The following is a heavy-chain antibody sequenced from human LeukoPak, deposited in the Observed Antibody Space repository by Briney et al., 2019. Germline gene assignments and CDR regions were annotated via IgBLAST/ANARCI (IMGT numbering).Heavy chain of an antibody. Sequence: RTSETLSLTCAVYGGSFSGYYWSWIRQPPGKGLEWIGEINHSGSTNYNPSLKSRVTISVDTSKNQFSLKLSSVPAADTAVYYCARGVLWYYYDSSGPNYFDYWGQGTLVTVSS. D-gene: IGHD3-22*01. CDR2: INHSGST. CDR1: GGSFSGYY. CDR3: ARGVLWYYYDSSGPNYFDY. V-gene: IGHV4-34*01. J-gene: IGHJ4*02.